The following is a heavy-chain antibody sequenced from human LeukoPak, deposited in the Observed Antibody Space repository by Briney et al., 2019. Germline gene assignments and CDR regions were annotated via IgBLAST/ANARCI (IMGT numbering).Heavy chain of an antibody. CDR2: INPNSGGT. J-gene: IGHJ4*02. V-gene: IGHV1-2*02. CDR1: GNTFTGYY. D-gene: IGHD5-24*01. Sequence: ASVKVSCKASGNTFTGYYMHWVRQAPGQGLEWMGWINPNSGGTNYAQKFQGRVTMTRDTSISTAYMELSRLRSDDTAVYYCARDEDGYNLVAYWGQGTLVTVSS. CDR3: ARDEDGYNLVAY.